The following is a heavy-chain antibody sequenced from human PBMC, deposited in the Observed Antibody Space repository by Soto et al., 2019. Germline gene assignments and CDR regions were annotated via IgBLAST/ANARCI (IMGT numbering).Heavy chain of an antibody. V-gene: IGHV1-3*05. CDR1: GYTFTNYA. D-gene: IGHD5-12*01. CDR2: INAGNGNT. J-gene: IGHJ4*02. Sequence: QVQLVQSGAEEKKPGASVKVSCKASGYTFTNYAMHWVRQAPGQRLEWMGWINAGNGNTKYSQKFQGRVTITRDPSASTAYMELSSLRSEDTAVYYCARVSGYYLPDYGGQGTLVTVSS. CDR3: ARVSGYYLPDY.